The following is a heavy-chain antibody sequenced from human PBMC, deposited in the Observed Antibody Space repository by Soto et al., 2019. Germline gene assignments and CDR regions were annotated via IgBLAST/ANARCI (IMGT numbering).Heavy chain of an antibody. Sequence: SETLSLTXSVSGASIRDGDYYWSWLRQPPGKGPEWIGIIDYTGGTHYNPTLTGPVSMSVDTSANQFSLKVNFVTAADSAVYYRARVGYGDYGRGYYFDFWGPGILVTVSS. CDR2: IDYTGGT. D-gene: IGHD4-17*01. CDR3: ARVGYGDYGRGYYFDF. CDR1: GASIRDGDYY. V-gene: IGHV4-30-4*01. J-gene: IGHJ4*02.